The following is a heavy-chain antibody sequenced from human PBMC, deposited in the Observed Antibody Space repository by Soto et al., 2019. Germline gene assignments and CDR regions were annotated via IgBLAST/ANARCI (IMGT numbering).Heavy chain of an antibody. CDR2: ISSRGSSI. J-gene: IGHJ6*02. D-gene: IGHD3-3*01. CDR1: GFTFSDYY. CDR3: ARGYYDFWSGYYISPYGMDV. Sequence: PGGSLRLSCAVSGFTFSDYYMSWIRQAPGKGLEWVSYISSRGSSIYYADSVKGRFTISGDNAKNSLYLQMNGLRAEDTAVYYCARGYYDFWSGYYISPYGMDVWGQGTTVTVSS. V-gene: IGHV3-11*01.